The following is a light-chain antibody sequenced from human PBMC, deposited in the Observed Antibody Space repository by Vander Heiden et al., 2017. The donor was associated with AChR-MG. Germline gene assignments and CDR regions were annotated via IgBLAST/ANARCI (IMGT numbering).Light chain of an antibody. V-gene: IGKV3-11*01. J-gene: IGKJ2*01. CDR2: DAS. Sequence: IVLTQSPDTLSFSPVARATLSCRASQSLSRYLAWYQQKPGQAPRLLIYDASNRATGIPAKFSGSGSGTDFTLTISSLEPEDFAVYYCQQRNNWTFGQGTRLEIK. CDR3: QQRNNWT. CDR1: QSLSRY.